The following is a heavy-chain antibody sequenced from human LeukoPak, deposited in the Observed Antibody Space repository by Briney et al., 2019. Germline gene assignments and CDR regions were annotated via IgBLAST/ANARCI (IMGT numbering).Heavy chain of an antibody. D-gene: IGHD2-2*01. CDR1: GFTFSSYG. CDR3: AKGPVHQLLPFDY. V-gene: IGHV3-30*02. CDR2: IRYDGSNK. J-gene: IGHJ4*02. Sequence: SGGSLRLSCAASGFTFSSYGMHWVRQAPGKGLEWEAFIRYDGSNKYYADSVKGRFTISRDNSKNTLYLQMNSLRAEDTAVYYCAKGPVHQLLPFDYWGQGTLVTVSS.